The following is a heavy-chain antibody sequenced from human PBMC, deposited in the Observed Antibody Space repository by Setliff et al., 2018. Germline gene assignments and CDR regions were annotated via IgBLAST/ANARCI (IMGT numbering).Heavy chain of an antibody. D-gene: IGHD4-4*01. CDR2: LYHSGTT. J-gene: IGHJ2*01. CDR3: ASLGMTTMMDWYFDL. V-gene: IGHV4-38-2*01. Sequence: SETLSLTCAVSGFSITSGYYWGWIRQAPGKGLEWIGSLYHSGTTYYNPSLKRRVTISVDKSKNQFSLELSSVTAADTAVYYCASLGMTTMMDWYFDLWGRGTLVTVSS. CDR1: GFSITSGYY.